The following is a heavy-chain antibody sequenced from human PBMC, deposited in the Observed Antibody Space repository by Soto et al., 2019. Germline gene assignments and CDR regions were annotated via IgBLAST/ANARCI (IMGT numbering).Heavy chain of an antibody. J-gene: IGHJ6*02. D-gene: IGHD6-25*01. CDR1: GFTFSSYG. CDR3: ARDRSAAPNYYYYGMDV. CDR2: IWYDGSNE. V-gene: IGHV3-33*01. Sequence: GGSLRLSCAASGFTFSSYGMHWVRQAPGKGLEWVAVIWYDGSNEYYTDSVKGRFTISGDNSKNTLYVQMNILRAEDTAVYYCARDRSAAPNYYYYGMDVWGQGTTVTVSS.